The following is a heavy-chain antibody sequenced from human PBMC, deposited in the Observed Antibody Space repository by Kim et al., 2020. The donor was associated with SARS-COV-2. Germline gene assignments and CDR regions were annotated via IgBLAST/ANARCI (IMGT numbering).Heavy chain of an antibody. Sequence: GGSLRLSCAASGFTFSSYAMHWVRQAPGKGLEWVAVISYDGSNKYYADSVKGRFTISRDNSKNTLYLQMNSLRAEDTAVYYCARELWFPDGSYYFDYWGQGTLVTVSS. CDR3: ARELWFPDGSYYFDY. CDR2: ISYDGSNK. V-gene: IGHV3-30*04. D-gene: IGHD3-10*01. J-gene: IGHJ4*02. CDR1: GFTFSSYA.